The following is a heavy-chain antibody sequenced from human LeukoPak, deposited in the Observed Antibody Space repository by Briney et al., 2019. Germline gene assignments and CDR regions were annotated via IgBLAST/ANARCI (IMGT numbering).Heavy chain of an antibody. D-gene: IGHD4-17*01. CDR2: IKQDGSEK. CDR1: GFTFSSYW. V-gene: IGHV3-7*01. Sequence: GGSLRLSCAASGFTFSSYWMSWVRQAPGKGLEWVANIKQDGSEKYYVDSVKGRFTISRDNAKNSLYLQMNSLRAEDTAVYYCARDSDYGKPNFDYWGQGTLVTVSS. J-gene: IGHJ4*02. CDR3: ARDSDYGKPNFDY.